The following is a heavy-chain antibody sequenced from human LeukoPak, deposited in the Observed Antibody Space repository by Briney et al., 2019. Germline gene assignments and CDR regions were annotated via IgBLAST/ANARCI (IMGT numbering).Heavy chain of an antibody. J-gene: IGHJ4*02. CDR3: ARCHSIVGADFDY. Sequence: SETLSLTCTVSGGSISSSSYYWGWIRQPPGKGLEWIGSIYYSGSTYYNPSLKSRVTISVDTSKNQFSLKLSSATAADTAVYYCARCHSIVGADFDYWGQGTLVTVSS. V-gene: IGHV4-39*01. CDR1: GGSISSSSYY. CDR2: IYYSGST. D-gene: IGHD1-26*01.